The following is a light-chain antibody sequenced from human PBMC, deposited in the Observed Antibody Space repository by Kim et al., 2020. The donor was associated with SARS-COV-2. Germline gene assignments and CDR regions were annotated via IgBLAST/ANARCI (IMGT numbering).Light chain of an antibody. Sequence: SYELTQPPSVSVALGKTARITCGGNNIGSKSVHWYQQKPGQAPVVVIYYDSDRPSGIPERFSGSNSGNTATLTISRVEGGDEADYYCQVWDSSSDQWVFGGGTKLTVL. V-gene: IGLV3-21*04. J-gene: IGLJ3*02. CDR1: NIGSKS. CDR2: YDS. CDR3: QVWDSSSDQWV.